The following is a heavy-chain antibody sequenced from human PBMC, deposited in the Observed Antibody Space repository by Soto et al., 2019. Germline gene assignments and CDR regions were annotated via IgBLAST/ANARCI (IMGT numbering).Heavy chain of an antibody. J-gene: IGHJ4*02. CDR2: IYSGGST. CDR1: GFTVSSNY. D-gene: IGHD4-4*01. CDR3: ARVVEMATVYFDY. Sequence: EVRLVESGGGLIQPGGSLRLSCAASGFTVSSNYMSWVRQAPGKGLEWVSVIYSGGSTYYADSVKGRFTISRDNSKNTLYLQMNSLRAEDTAVYYCARVVEMATVYFDYWGQGTLVTVSS. V-gene: IGHV3-53*01.